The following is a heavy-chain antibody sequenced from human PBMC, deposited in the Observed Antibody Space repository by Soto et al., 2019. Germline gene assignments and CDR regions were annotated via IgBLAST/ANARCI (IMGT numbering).Heavy chain of an antibody. J-gene: IGHJ4*02. D-gene: IGHD3-10*01. V-gene: IGHV1-3*01. CDR3: ARDLYYGSGTYNYFDY. Sequence: QVQLVQSGAEVKKPGASEKVSCKASGSTFTRYVMHWVRQAPGQRLEWMGWINAGNGNTKYSQKFQGRVAITRDTSASTAYMELSSLRSEDTAVYYCARDLYYGSGTYNYFDYWGQGTLVTVSS. CDR2: INAGNGNT. CDR1: GSTFTRYV.